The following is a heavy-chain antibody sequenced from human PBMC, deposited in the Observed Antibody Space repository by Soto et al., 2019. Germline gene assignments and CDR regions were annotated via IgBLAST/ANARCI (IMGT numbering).Heavy chain of an antibody. CDR2: IYHTGTT. D-gene: IGHD3-10*01. J-gene: IGHJ6*02. Sequence: SETLSLTCTVSGGSINSGGYSWTWIRQPPGKGLEWIGFIYHTGTTYYNPSLKSRVTISVDRSKNQFSLKLNSVTAADTAVYYCAREDSGYYYGMDVWGQGTTVSVSS. CDR3: AREDSGYYYGMDV. CDR1: GGSINSGGYS. V-gene: IGHV4-30-2*01.